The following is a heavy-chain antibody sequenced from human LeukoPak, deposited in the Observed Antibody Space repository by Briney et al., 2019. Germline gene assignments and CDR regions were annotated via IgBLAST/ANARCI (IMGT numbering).Heavy chain of an antibody. CDR1: GGSISTYY. CDR2: IYYSGST. V-gene: IGHV4-59*01. D-gene: IGHD6-19*01. Sequence: PSETLSLTCTVSGGSISTYYWSWTRQPPGKGLEWVGYIYYSGSTNYNPSLKSRVTISVDTSKNQFSLNLSSVTAADTAVYYCARKAYRSGSFDYWGQGTLVTVSS. J-gene: IGHJ4*02. CDR3: ARKAYRSGSFDY.